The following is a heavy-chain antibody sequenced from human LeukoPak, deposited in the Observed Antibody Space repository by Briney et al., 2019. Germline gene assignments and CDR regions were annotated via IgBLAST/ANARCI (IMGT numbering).Heavy chain of an antibody. CDR3: AAQGEYLQYSGSYSSVDY. V-gene: IGHV1-69*13. CDR1: GGTFTSYA. J-gene: IGHJ4*02. D-gene: IGHD1-26*01. Sequence: SVKVSCKASGGTFTSYAISWVRQAPAQGLEWMGGIIPIFCTPNYAQNFQDRGTITADESTRTAYMELSSLRSEDTAVYYCAAQGEYLQYSGSYSSVDYWGQGTLVTVSS. CDR2: IIPIFCTP.